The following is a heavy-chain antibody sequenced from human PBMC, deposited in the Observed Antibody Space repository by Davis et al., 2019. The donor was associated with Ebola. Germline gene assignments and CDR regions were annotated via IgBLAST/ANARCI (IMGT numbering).Heavy chain of an antibody. Sequence: PGGSLRLSCAASGFIFSSYTMNWVRQAPGKGLEWVSYISSSSTTIYYADSVKGRFTISRDNAKNSLYLQMNSLRAEDTAVYYCANVQRPSGMDVWGQGTTVTVSS. CDR1: GFIFSSYT. CDR3: ANVQRPSGMDV. V-gene: IGHV3-48*04. D-gene: IGHD6-25*01. J-gene: IGHJ6*02. CDR2: ISSSSTTI.